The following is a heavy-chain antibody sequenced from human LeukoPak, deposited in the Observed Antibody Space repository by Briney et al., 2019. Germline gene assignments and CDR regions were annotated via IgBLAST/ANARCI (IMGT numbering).Heavy chain of an antibody. Sequence: SQTLSLTCTVSGGSISSGDFYWSWIRQPPGKGLEWIGYIYYSGSTYYNPSLKSRVTISVDTSKNQFSLKLSSVTAADTAVYYCARGNYYDSSGYRDWGQGTLVTVSS. CDR1: GGSISSGDFY. CDR2: IYYSGST. CDR3: ARGNYYDSSGYRD. D-gene: IGHD3-22*01. J-gene: IGHJ4*02. V-gene: IGHV4-30-4*08.